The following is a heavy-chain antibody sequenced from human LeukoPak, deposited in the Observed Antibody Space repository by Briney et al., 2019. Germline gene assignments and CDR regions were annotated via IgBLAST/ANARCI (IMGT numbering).Heavy chain of an antibody. D-gene: IGHD1-26*01. CDR3: ASSLVGDGRGYDAFDI. CDR1: GFTFSSYW. V-gene: IGHV3-74*01. Sequence: GGSLRLSCAASGFTFSSYWMHWVRQAPGKGLVWVSRINSDGSTTTYADSVKGRFTISRDNARNTLYLQMNSLGAEDTAVYYCASSLVGDGRGYDAFDIWGQGTMVTVSS. CDR2: INSDGSTT. J-gene: IGHJ3*02.